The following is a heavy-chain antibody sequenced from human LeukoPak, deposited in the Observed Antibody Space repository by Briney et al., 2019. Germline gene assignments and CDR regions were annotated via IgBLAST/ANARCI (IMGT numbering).Heavy chain of an antibody. Sequence: SETLSLTCTVSGGSISSGGYYWSWIRQHPGKGLEWIGYIYYSGSTYYNPSLKSRVTISVDTSKNQFSLKLSSVTAADTAVYYCARGRSVVITTSWYLDLWGRGTLVTVSS. V-gene: IGHV4-31*03. CDR3: ARGRSVVITTSWYLDL. J-gene: IGHJ2*01. D-gene: IGHD3-22*01. CDR1: GGSISSGGYY. CDR2: IYYSGST.